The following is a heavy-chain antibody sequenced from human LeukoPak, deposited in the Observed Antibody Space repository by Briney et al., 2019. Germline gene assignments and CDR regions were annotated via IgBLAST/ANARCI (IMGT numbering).Heavy chain of an antibody. V-gene: IGHV3-30*18. CDR3: AKDSLSSSGWYNQNDY. D-gene: IGHD6-19*01. Sequence: GGSLRLSCAASGFTFSSYGMHWVRQAPGKGLEWVAVISYDGSNKYYADSVKGRFTISRDNSKNTLYLQMNSLRAEDTAVYYCAKDSLSSSGWYNQNDYWGQGTLVTVSS. CDR2: ISYDGSNK. J-gene: IGHJ4*02. CDR1: GFTFSSYG.